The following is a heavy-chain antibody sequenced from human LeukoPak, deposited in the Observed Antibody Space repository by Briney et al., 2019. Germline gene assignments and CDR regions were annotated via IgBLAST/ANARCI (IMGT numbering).Heavy chain of an antibody. J-gene: IGHJ4*02. CDR2: IIPIFGTA. V-gene: IGHV1-69*05. CDR1: GGTFSSYA. Sequence: GASVKVSCKASGGTFSSYAISWVRQAPGQGLEGMGGIIPIFGTANYAQKLQGRVTMTTDTSTSTAYMELRSLRSDDTAVYYCARAKIYCSGGSCYPYYFDYWGQGTLVTVSS. D-gene: IGHD2-15*01. CDR3: ARAKIYCSGGSCYPYYFDY.